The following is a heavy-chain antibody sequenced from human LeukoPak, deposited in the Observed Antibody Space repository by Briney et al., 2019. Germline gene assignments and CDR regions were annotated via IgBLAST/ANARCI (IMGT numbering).Heavy chain of an antibody. CDR2: ISGSSYYI. CDR1: GFTFSSYT. CDR3: TRDPGFDP. V-gene: IGHV3-21*01. J-gene: IGHJ5*02. Sequence: GGSLRLSCVASGFTFSSYTINWVRQTPGKGLEWVSSISGSSYYIYYADSVRGRFTISRDNSENTLFLQMNSLRTEDTAVYYCTRDPGFDPWGQGTLVTVSS.